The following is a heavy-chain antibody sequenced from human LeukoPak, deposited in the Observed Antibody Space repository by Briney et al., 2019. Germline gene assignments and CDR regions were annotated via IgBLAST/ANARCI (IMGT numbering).Heavy chain of an antibody. D-gene: IGHD2-8*02. J-gene: IGHJ4*02. CDR3: ARVPSTGYFDY. CDR2: ISSSSNYI. Sequence: GGSLRLSCAASGFTLSDYSMNWVRQAPGKGLEWVSSISSSSNYIYYADSVKGRFTISRDNAKNSLYLQMNSLRTEDAAVYYCARVPSTGYFDYWGQGTLVTVSS. CDR1: GFTLSDYS. V-gene: IGHV3-21*01.